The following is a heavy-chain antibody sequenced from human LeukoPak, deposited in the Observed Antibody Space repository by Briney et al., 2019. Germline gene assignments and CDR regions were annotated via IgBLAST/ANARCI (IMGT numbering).Heavy chain of an antibody. Sequence: SETLSLTCTVSGGSISSYYWSWIRQPARKGLEWIGRIYTSGSTNYNPSLKSRVTMSVDTSKNQFSLKLSSVTAADTALYYCARVSPHIVVVVAATRGDYFDYWGQGTLVTVSS. CDR1: GGSISSYY. D-gene: IGHD2-15*01. V-gene: IGHV4-4*07. CDR2: IYTSGST. CDR3: ARVSPHIVVVVAATRGDYFDY. J-gene: IGHJ4*02.